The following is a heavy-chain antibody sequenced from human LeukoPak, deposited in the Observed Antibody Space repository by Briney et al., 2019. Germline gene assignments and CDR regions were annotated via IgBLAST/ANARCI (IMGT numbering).Heavy chain of an antibody. Sequence: PGGSLRLSCAASGFTFSSYAMHWVRQAPGKGLEWVAVISYDGSNKYYADSVKGRFTISRDNSKNTLYLQMNSLRAEDTAVNYCARDIFDYWGQGTLVTVSS. CDR3: ARDIFDY. J-gene: IGHJ4*02. CDR2: ISYDGSNK. V-gene: IGHV3-30-3*01. CDR1: GFTFSSYA.